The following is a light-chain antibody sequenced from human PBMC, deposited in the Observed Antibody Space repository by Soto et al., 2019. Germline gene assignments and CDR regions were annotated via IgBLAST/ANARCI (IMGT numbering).Light chain of an antibody. CDR2: QAS. CDR1: QNINVW. J-gene: IGKJ1*01. Sequence: DIQMTQSPSTLSASIGDRVTITCRASQNINVWLACYQQKPGKAPKFLIYQASTLQSGVPSRFSGSGSGTELTLTVSSLQPDDFAAYYCQQHEAYPRTFGQGTKVEIK. V-gene: IGKV1-5*03. CDR3: QQHEAYPRT.